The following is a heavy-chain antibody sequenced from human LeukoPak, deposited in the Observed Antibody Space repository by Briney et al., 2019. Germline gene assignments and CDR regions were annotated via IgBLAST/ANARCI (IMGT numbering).Heavy chain of an antibody. Sequence: PSETLSLTCTVSGGSISSGDYYWSWIRQPPGKGLEWIGYIYYSGSTYYNPSLKSRVTISVDKSKNQFSLKLSSVTAADTAVYYCARHPLGAFYYFDYWGQGTLVTVSS. CDR2: IYYSGST. CDR3: ARHPLGAFYYFDY. CDR1: GGSISSGDYY. J-gene: IGHJ4*02. V-gene: IGHV4-30-4*08. D-gene: IGHD3-10*01.